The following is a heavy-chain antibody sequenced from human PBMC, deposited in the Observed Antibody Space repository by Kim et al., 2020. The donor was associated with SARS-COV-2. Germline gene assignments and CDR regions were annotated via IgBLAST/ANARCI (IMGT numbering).Heavy chain of an antibody. D-gene: IGHD1-26*01. J-gene: IGHJ4*02. CDR2: SR. V-gene: IGHV4-59*09. CDR3: ARGGSDDFGY. Sequence: SRNNNPALKSRDTISVDTSKNLFSLKLSSVTAADTAVYYCARGGSDDFGYWGQGTLVTVSS.